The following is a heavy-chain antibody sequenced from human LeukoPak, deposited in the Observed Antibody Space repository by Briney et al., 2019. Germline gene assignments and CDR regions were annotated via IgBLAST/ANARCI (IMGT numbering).Heavy chain of an antibody. J-gene: IGHJ4*02. Sequence: GGSLRLSCAASGFTFSSYEMNWVRQAPGKGLEWVSYISSSGSTIYYADSVKGRFTISRDNAKNSLYLQMNSLRAEDTAVYYCARSVGATNFDYWGQGTLVTVSS. CDR1: GFTFSSYE. D-gene: IGHD1-26*01. V-gene: IGHV3-48*03. CDR3: ARSVGATNFDY. CDR2: ISSSGSTI.